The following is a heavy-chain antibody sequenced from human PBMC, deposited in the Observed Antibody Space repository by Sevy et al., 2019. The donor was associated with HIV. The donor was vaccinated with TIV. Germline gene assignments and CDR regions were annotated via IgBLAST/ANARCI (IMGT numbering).Heavy chain of an antibody. CDR2: IYTSGIT. V-gene: IGHV4-61*02. CDR1: GGSISSGTYY. D-gene: IGHD3-10*01. CDR3: AGYYYASGKYYFDY. Sequence: SETLSLTCTVSGGSISSGTYYWTWIRQPAGKGLEWIGRIYTSGITNYNPSLMSLGTISLDTSKNQFSLNLSSVTAADTAVYYCAGYYYASGKYYFDYWGQGTLVPVSS. J-gene: IGHJ4*02.